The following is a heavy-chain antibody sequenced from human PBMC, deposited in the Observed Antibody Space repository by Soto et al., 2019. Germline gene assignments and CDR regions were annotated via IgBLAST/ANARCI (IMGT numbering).Heavy chain of an antibody. J-gene: IGHJ4*02. CDR3: TTDSTVTTVDY. D-gene: IGHD4-17*01. CDR2: ISGSGGST. Sequence: EVQLLESGGGLVQPGGSLRLSCAASGFTFSSYAMSWVRQAPGKGLEWVSAISGSGGSTYYADSVKGRFTISRDNSKNTLYLQMNSLRAEDMAVYYCTTDSTVTTVDYWGQGTLVTVSS. V-gene: IGHV3-23*01. CDR1: GFTFSSYA.